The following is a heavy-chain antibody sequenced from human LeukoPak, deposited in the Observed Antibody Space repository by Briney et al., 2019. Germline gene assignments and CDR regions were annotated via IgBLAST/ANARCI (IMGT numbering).Heavy chain of an antibody. CDR3: TRDRLGFDP. Sequence: PGGSLRLSCAASGFAFSTYSMSWVRQAPGKGLEWVSAINSGGRTYYPDSVKGRFTISRDNAKNTLYLQMNSLRVEDTAVYYCTRDRLGFDPWGQGTLVTVSS. CDR2: INSGGRT. CDR1: GFAFSTYS. J-gene: IGHJ5*02. V-gene: IGHV3-23*01.